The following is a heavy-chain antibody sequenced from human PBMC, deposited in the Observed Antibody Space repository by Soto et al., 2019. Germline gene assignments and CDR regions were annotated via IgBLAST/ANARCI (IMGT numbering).Heavy chain of an antibody. CDR2: IYWDDDK. J-gene: IGHJ4*02. V-gene: IGHV2-5*02. CDR1: GFSLTTSGVG. CDR3: XXXXXXXXXXXXXXXXXXXXF. Sequence: QITLNESGPTVVKPAETLTLTCTFSGFSLTTSGVGVGWXRXSPGKAPEWLALIYWDDDKRYSASLKSRLTITKDTSKNQVVLTMASVDPADTATYXCXXXXXXXXXXXXXXXXXXXXFWXXGTPV.